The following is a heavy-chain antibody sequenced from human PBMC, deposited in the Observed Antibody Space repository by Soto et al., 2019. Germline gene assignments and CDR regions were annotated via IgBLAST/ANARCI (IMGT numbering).Heavy chain of an antibody. CDR1: GFSLSTSGVG. CDR2: IYWDDDK. J-gene: IGHJ4*02. V-gene: IGHV2-5*02. CDR3: AHRRDGDYSNYFFDY. Sequence: QITLKESGPTLVKPTQTLTLTCTFSGFSLSTSGVGVGWIRQPPGKALEWLALIYWDDDKRYSPSLKSRLTITKDTSKNQVVLTMTNMDPVDTATYYCAHRRDGDYSNYFFDYWGQGTLVTVSS. D-gene: IGHD4-4*01.